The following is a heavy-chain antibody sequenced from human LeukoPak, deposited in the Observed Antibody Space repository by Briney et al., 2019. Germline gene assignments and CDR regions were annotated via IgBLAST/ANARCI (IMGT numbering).Heavy chain of an antibody. CDR1: GFTVARNY. CDR2: ITSAGAT. Sequence: GGSLRLSCAASGFTVARNYMSWARLAPGKGLEWVSIITSAGATHYSTSVKGGFTISRDSSKNTVYLEMNSLRAEDTAVYYCATRGLSGYYYGMDVWGQGTTVTVSS. J-gene: IGHJ6*02. D-gene: IGHD3/OR15-3a*01. V-gene: IGHV3-66*01. CDR3: ATRGLSGYYYGMDV.